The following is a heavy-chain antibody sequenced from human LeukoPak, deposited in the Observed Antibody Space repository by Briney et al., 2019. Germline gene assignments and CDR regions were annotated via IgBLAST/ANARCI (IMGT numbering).Heavy chain of an antibody. J-gene: IGHJ4*02. V-gene: IGHV4-59*01. CDR1: GGSISSYY. D-gene: IGHD1-20*01. CDR2: IYYSGST. Sequence: SETLSLTCTVSGGSISSYYWSWIRQPPGKGLEWIGYIYYSGSTNYNPSLKSRVTISVDTSKNQFSLKLSSVTAAGTAVYYCARDTVTGTTPGTFDYWGQGTLVTVSS. CDR3: ARDTVTGTTPGTFDY.